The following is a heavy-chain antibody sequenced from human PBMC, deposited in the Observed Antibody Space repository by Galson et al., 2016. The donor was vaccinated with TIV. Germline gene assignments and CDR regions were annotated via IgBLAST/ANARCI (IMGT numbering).Heavy chain of an antibody. CDR2: ISDGGKT. Sequence: LRLSCAASGLSVNINYMTWVRQAPGKGLEWVSLISDGGKTYYPDSMKGRFTISRDSSKNTLYLQMIGLRAEDTAVYYCARDRVVDGTYYYYYYGMDVWGQGTAVTISS. V-gene: IGHV3-66*02. CDR3: ARDRVVDGTYYYYYYGMDV. D-gene: IGHD6-19*01. CDR1: GLSVNINY. J-gene: IGHJ6*02.